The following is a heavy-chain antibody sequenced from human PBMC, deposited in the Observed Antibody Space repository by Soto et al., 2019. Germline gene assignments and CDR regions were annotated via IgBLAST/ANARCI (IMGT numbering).Heavy chain of an antibody. CDR3: ARGHYGGKVDAFDI. Sequence: SETLSLTXAVAGGSISSGTYSWSWIRQPPGKGLEWIGYIFHTGSTFYNSSLKSRVTISVDRSKNRFSLKLSSVTAADTAVYYCARGHYGGKVDAFDIWGQGTMVTVSS. CDR1: GGSISSGTYS. CDR2: IFHTGST. V-gene: IGHV4-30-2*01. J-gene: IGHJ3*02. D-gene: IGHD4-17*01.